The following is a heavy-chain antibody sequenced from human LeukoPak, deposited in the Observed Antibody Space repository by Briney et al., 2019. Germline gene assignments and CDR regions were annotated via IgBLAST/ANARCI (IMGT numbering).Heavy chain of an antibody. Sequence: SGGSLRLSCAASGFTFSTYEMNWVRQAPGKGLEWVSYISSTGSNIYYADSVKGRFTISGDNAKNSLYLLMNSLRTEDTAVYYCAATYYYDGSGDYWGQGTLVTVSS. V-gene: IGHV3-48*03. J-gene: IGHJ4*02. D-gene: IGHD3-22*01. CDR3: AATYYYDGSGDY. CDR2: ISSTGSNI. CDR1: GFTFSTYE.